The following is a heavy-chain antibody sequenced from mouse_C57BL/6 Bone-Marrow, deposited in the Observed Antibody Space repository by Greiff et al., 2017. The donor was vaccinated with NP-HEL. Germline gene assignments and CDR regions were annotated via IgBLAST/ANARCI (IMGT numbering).Heavy chain of an antibody. CDR2: INPSTGGT. J-gene: IGHJ1*03. Sequence: EVQLQQSGPALVKPGASVKISCKASGYSFTGYYMNWVKQSPEKSLEWIGEINPSTGGTTYNQKFKAKATLTVDKSSSTAYMQLKSLTSDDSAVYYCAREGRGYWYFDVWGTGTTVTVSS. D-gene: IGHD1-1*01. CDR1: GYSFTGYY. CDR3: AREGRGYWYFDV. V-gene: IGHV1-42*01.